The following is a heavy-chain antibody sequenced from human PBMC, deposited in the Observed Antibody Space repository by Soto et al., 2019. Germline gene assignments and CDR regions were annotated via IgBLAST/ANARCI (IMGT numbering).Heavy chain of an antibody. CDR3: ARASIAAAGIHY. CDR1: GGSVSSGSYY. D-gene: IGHD6-13*01. CDR2: ISDSGST. V-gene: IGHV4-61*01. Sequence: QVQLQESGPGLVKPSETLSLTCTVSGGSVSSGSYYWSWIRQPPGKGLEWIGYISDSGSTNYKSSLKGRVTISVDTSKNQFSLKLSSVTAADTAVYYCARASIAAAGIHYWGQGTLVTVSS. J-gene: IGHJ4*02.